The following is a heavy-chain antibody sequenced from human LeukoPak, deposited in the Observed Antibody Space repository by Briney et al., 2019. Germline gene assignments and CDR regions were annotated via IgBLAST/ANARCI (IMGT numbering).Heavy chain of an antibody. D-gene: IGHD3-22*01. CDR1: GFTLSDYY. J-gene: IGHJ4*02. V-gene: IGHV3-11*01. Sequence: GGSLRLSCAASGFTLSDYYMSWIRQAPGKGLEWVSYISSSGSTIYYADSVKGRFTISRDNAKNSLYLQMNSLRAEDTAVYYCARVSRSGYYSDWGQGTLVTVSS. CDR3: ARVSRSGYYSD. CDR2: ISSSGSTI.